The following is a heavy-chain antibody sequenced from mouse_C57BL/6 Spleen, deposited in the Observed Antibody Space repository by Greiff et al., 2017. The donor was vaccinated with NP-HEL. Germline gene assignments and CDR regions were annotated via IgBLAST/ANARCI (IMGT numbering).Heavy chain of an antibody. V-gene: IGHV1-19*01. J-gene: IGHJ3*01. CDR2: INPYNGGT. CDR3: ARERGYYYGSSPWFAY. D-gene: IGHD1-1*01. Sequence: EVQLQQSGPVLVKPGASVKMSCKASGYTFTDYYMNWVKQSHGKSLEWIGVINPYNGGTSYNQKFKGKATLTVDKSSSTAYMELNSLTSEDSAVYYCARERGYYYGSSPWFAYWGQGTLVTVSA. CDR1: GYTFTDYY.